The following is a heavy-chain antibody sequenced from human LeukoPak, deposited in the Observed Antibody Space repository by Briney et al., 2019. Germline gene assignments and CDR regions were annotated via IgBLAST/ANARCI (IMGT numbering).Heavy chain of an antibody. V-gene: IGHV1-2*02. J-gene: IGHJ4*02. Sequence: ASVKVSCKASGYRCTGYYMHWVRQAPGQGLEWMGWINPKSGDPIYVQKFQGRVTLTRDTSIDTVYLELSSLKSDDTAVYYCARDPGHDTSNYGGLDFWGQGTLVTVSS. CDR1: GYRCTGYY. CDR3: ARDPGHDTSNYGGLDF. CDR2: INPKSGDP. D-gene: IGHD4-11*01.